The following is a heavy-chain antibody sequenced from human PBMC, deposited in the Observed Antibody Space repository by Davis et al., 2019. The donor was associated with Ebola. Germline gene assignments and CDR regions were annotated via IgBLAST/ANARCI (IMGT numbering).Heavy chain of an antibody. Sequence: GESLKISCAASGFSVSTNYMSWVRQAPGKGLEWVSVIYSSGTTFYADSVKGRFTISRDNSKNTLYLQMNSLRVEDTAVYYCAGPYMQDSNYWGQGTLVTVSS. CDR3: AGPYMQDSNY. D-gene: IGHD3-16*01. J-gene: IGHJ4*02. CDR1: GFSVSTNY. CDR2: IYSSGTT. V-gene: IGHV3-66*01.